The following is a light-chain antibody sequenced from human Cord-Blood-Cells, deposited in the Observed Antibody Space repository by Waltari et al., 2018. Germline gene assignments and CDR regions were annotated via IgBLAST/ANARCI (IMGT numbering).Light chain of an antibody. CDR1: SSDVGGYNY. Sequence: QSALTQPASVSGSPGQSITISCTGTSSDVGGYNYVSWYQQHPGKAPKLMIYDVSKRPSGVSNRFSDSKSGSTASLTISGLQAEDEADYYCSSYTSSSTPVVFGGGTKLTVL. CDR3: SSYTSSSTPVV. CDR2: DVS. J-gene: IGLJ2*01. V-gene: IGLV2-14*01.